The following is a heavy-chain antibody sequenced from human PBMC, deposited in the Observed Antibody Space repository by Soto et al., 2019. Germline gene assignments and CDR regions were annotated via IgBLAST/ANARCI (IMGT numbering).Heavy chain of an antibody. V-gene: IGHV3-74*01. CDR3: ARGDIAAETFFYYYGMDL. J-gene: IGHJ6*02. CDR1: GFTLNNYW. Sequence: QLVESGGGLVQPGGSLRLSCVASGFTLNNYWMHWVRQGPGMGLVWVSRINGDATSTSYADSVKGRFTISRDNARNTLYLQMNSLRAEDTALYYCARGDIAAETFFYYYGMDLWGQGTTVTVS. D-gene: IGHD6-13*01. CDR2: INGDATST.